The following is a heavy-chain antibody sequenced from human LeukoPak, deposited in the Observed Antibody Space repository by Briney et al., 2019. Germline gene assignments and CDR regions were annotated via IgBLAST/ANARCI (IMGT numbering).Heavy chain of an antibody. CDR1: GGSISSYY. CDR2: IYYSGST. CDR3: ARSAGPMVRGVIHHYYGMDV. Sequence: SETLSLTCTVSGGSISSYYWSWIRQPPGKGLEWVGYIYYSGSTNYNPSLKRRVATSVDTSKNQFSQKLSSVTAADTAVYYCARSAGPMVRGVIHHYYGMDVWGQGTTVTVSS. D-gene: IGHD3-10*01. J-gene: IGHJ6*02. V-gene: IGHV4-59*08.